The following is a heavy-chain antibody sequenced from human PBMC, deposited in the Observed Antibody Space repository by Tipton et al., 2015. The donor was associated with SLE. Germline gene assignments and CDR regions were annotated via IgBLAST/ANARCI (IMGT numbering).Heavy chain of an antibody. V-gene: IGHV1-69*09. J-gene: IGHJ5*02. CDR1: GGTFRSYT. CDR2: IIPTLGIA. CDR3: ARDPYSGSRGWFDP. D-gene: IGHD1-26*01. Sequence: QLVQSGAEVKKPGSSVKVSCKASGGTFRSYTISWVRQGPGQGLEGMGRIIPTLGIANYAQKFQGRVTITADKSTSTAYMELSSLRSEDTAVYYCARDPYSGSRGWFDPWGQGTLVTVSS.